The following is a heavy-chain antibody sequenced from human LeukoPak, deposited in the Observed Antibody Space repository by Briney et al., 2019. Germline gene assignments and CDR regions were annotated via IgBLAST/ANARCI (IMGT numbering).Heavy chain of an antibody. J-gene: IGHJ4*02. CDR2: ISGSGGST. Sequence: PGGSLRLSCAASGFTFSSYAMSWVRQAPGKGLEWVSAISGSGGSTYYADSVKGRFTISRDNSKNTLYLQMNSLRAEDTAVYYCAKDPRYCSGGSCYSNYFDYWGQGTLVTVSS. V-gene: IGHV3-23*01. D-gene: IGHD2-15*01. CDR3: AKDPRYCSGGSCYSNYFDY. CDR1: GFTFSSYA.